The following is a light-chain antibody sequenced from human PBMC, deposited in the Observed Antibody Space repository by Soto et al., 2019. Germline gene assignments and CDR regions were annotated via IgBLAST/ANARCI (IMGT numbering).Light chain of an antibody. Sequence: QAVVTQPPSASGTPGQRVTISCSGSSSNIGSNTVNWYQQLPGTAPKLLIYSNNQRPSGVPDRFSGSKSGTSASLAISGLHSEDEADYYCAAWDDSLNVYYVFGTGTKLTVL. V-gene: IGLV1-44*01. CDR1: SSNIGSNT. CDR2: SNN. J-gene: IGLJ1*01. CDR3: AAWDDSLNVYYV.